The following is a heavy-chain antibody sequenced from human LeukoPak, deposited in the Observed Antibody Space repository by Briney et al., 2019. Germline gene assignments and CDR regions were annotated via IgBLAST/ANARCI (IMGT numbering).Heavy chain of an antibody. Sequence: GGSLRLSCTASGFTFGDYVMSWVRQAPGKGLEWVSAISGSGGSTYYADSVKGRFTISRDNSKNTLYLQMNSLRAEDTAVYYCAKVGGKMAARAYYFDYWGQGTLVTVSS. J-gene: IGHJ4*02. V-gene: IGHV3-23*01. CDR3: AKVGGKMAARAYYFDY. CDR1: GFTFGDYV. D-gene: IGHD5-24*01. CDR2: ISGSGGST.